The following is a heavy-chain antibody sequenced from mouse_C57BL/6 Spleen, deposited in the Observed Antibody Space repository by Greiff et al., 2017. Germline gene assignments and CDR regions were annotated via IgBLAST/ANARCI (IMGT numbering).Heavy chain of an antibody. J-gene: IGHJ3*01. Sequence: VQLQQSGAELARPGASVKMSCKASGYTFTSYTMHWVKQRPGQGLEWIGYINPSSGYTKYNQKFKDKATLTADKSSSTAYMQLSSLTSEDSAVYYCAREEYYYGSSPPGFAYWGQGTLVTVSA. CDR2: INPSSGYT. D-gene: IGHD1-1*01. CDR1: GYTFTSYT. CDR3: AREEYYYGSSPPGFAY. V-gene: IGHV1-4*01.